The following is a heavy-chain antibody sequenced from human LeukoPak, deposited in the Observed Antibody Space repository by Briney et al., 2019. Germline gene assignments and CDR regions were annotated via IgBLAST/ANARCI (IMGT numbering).Heavy chain of an antibody. Sequence: GGSLRLSCVASGFTFRSYAMNWVRQAPGKGLEWVSYMSSDSSFINFADSVKGRFTISRDNAKNSLFLQMDSPRADDTAVYYCARGEVATTYYYGMDVWGQGTTVTVSS. CDR3: ARGEVATTYYYGMDV. D-gene: IGHD5-12*01. J-gene: IGHJ6*02. CDR1: GFTFRSYA. V-gene: IGHV3-21*05. CDR2: MSSDSSFI.